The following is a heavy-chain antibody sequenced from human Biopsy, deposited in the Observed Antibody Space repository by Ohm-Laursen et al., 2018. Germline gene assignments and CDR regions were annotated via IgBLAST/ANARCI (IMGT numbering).Heavy chain of an antibody. V-gene: IGHV3-21*01. D-gene: IGHD3-10*01. CDR3: ARSRGSSGIATIYYDGMDV. CDR1: GFTFDDYG. Sequence: SLRLPCTASGFTFDDYGMHWVRQTPGKGLEWVSTISSSSDNIYYVDSVKGRFTISRDNAKNSLYLQMNSLRAEDTAVYYCARSRGSSGIATIYYDGMDVWGQGTTVTVSS. J-gene: IGHJ6*02. CDR2: ISSSSDNI.